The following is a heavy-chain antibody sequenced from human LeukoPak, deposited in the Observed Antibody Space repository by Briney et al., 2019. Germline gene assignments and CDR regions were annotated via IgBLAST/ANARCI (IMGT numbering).Heavy chain of an antibody. CDR1: GYTFTSYG. CDR3: ARSYDFWSGYYQYFDY. D-gene: IGHD3-3*01. Sequence: GASVKVSCKASGYTFTSYGISWVRQAPGQGLEWMEWISAYNGNTNYAQKLQGRVTMTTDTSTSTAYMELRSLRSDDTAVYYCARSYDFWSGYYQYFDYWGQGTLVTVSS. V-gene: IGHV1-18*01. CDR2: ISAYNGNT. J-gene: IGHJ4*02.